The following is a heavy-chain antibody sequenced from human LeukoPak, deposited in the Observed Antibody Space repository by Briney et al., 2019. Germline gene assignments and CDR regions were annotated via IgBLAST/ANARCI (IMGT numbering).Heavy chain of an antibody. V-gene: IGHV3-33*08. CDR1: GFTFSTYW. J-gene: IGHJ4*02. Sequence: GGSLRLSCAASGFTFSTYWMSWVRQAPGKGLEWVAVIWYDGSNKYYADSVKGRFTISRDNSKNTLYLQMNSLRAEDTAVYYCARSDSGYGHLDYWGQGTLVTVSS. D-gene: IGHD5-12*01. CDR3: ARSDSGYGHLDY. CDR2: IWYDGSNK.